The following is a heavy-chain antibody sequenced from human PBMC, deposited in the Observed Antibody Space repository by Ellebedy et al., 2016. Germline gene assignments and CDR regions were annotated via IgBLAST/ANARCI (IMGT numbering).Heavy chain of an antibody. Sequence: GESLKISCAASGFIFSTYAMHWVRQAPGKGLEWVAVIWYDGSNKYYADSVKGRFTISRDNSKNTLYLQMNSLRAEDTAVYYCARGLLMVYAIRGGIDYWGQGTLVTVSS. J-gene: IGHJ4*02. D-gene: IGHD2-8*01. CDR3: ARGLLMVYAIRGGIDY. V-gene: IGHV3-33*08. CDR1: GFIFSTYA. CDR2: IWYDGSNK.